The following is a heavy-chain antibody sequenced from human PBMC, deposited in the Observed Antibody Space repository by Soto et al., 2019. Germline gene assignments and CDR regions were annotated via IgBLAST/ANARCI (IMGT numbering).Heavy chain of an antibody. CDR1: GFSFTGYY. Sequence: KVSCKASGFSFTGYYIHWLRQAPGQGLEWMGWINAHSGGTEYEQKFQGRVTLTRDTSIATAYLTLTSLTSDATALYYCAKDLTRQLAYWLDPWGQGTQVTVS. J-gene: IGHJ5*02. CDR2: INAHSGGT. CDR3: AKDLTRQLAYWLDP. V-gene: IGHV1-2*02. D-gene: IGHD6-6*01.